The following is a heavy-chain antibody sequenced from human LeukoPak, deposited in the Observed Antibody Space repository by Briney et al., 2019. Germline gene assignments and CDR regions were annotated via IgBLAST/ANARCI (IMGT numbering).Heavy chain of an antibody. V-gene: IGHV1-69*13. CDR2: IIPIFGTA. J-gene: IGHJ4*02. CDR1: GGTFSSYA. CDR3: ARGNSGYDKEVFDY. D-gene: IGHD5-12*01. Sequence: RASVKVSCTASGGTFSSYAISWVRQAPGQGLEWMGGIIPIFGTANYAQKFQGRVTITADESTSTAYMELSSLRSEDTAVYYCARGNSGYDKEVFDYWGQGTLVTVSS.